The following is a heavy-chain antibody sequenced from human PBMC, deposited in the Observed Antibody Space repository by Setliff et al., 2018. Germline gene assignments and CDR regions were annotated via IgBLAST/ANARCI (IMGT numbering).Heavy chain of an antibody. V-gene: IGHV4-39*01. CDR2: IYHGGDT. D-gene: IGHD1-1*01. CDR1: GGSINSGFYY. J-gene: IGHJ4*02. Sequence: PSETLSLTCTVSGGSINSGFYYWGWIRQPPGKGLEWIGRIYHGGDTYYNASLKSRLTISVDTSKNQFSLKLRSVTAADTAVYYCARTGTYRYFDYWGQGALVTVSS. CDR3: ARTGTYRYFDY.